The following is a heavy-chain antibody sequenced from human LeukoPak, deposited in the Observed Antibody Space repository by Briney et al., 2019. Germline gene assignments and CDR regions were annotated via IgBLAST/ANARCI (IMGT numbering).Heavy chain of an antibody. Sequence: GGSLRLSCAASGFTFDDYAMHWVRQAPGKGLEWVSGISWNSGSIGYADSVKGRFTISRDNAKNSLYLQMNSLRAEDAALYYCAKDILGPGGMDVWGQGTTVTVSS. J-gene: IGHJ6*02. D-gene: IGHD2/OR15-2a*01. V-gene: IGHV3-9*01. CDR1: GFTFDDYA. CDR3: AKDILGPGGMDV. CDR2: ISWNSGSI.